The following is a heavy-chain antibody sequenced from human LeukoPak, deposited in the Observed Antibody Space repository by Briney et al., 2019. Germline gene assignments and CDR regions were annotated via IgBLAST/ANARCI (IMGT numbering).Heavy chain of an antibody. Sequence: PGGSLRLSCAASGFTFSSYSMNWVRQAPGKGLEWVSSISSSSYIYYADSVKGRFTISRDNAKNSLYLQMNSLRAEDTSVYYCASTPGYSSGWYYFDYWGQGTLVTVSS. CDR1: GFTFSSYS. J-gene: IGHJ4*02. CDR3: ASTPGYSSGWYYFDY. V-gene: IGHV3-21*01. CDR2: ISSSSYI. D-gene: IGHD6-19*01.